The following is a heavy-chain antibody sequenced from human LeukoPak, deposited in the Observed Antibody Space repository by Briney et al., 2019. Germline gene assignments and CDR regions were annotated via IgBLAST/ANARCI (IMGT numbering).Heavy chain of an antibody. Sequence: PGGSLRLSCAASGFTFSSYEMNWVRQAPGEGLEWISYISSSGSGIYYADSVKGRFTISRDNAKNSQFLQTNSLRVEDTAVYYCVRASTSGWYAMAYFDFWGQGTLVTVSS. J-gene: IGHJ4*02. CDR2: ISSSGSGI. CDR3: VRASTSGWYAMAYFDF. V-gene: IGHV3-48*03. CDR1: GFTFSSYE. D-gene: IGHD6-19*01.